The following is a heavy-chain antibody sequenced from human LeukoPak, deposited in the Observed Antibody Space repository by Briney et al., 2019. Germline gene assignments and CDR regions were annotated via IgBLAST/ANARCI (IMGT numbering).Heavy chain of an antibody. Sequence: PGGSLRLSCAASGFTFSSYSMNWVRQAPGKGLEWVSFISTSSNTIYYADSVKGRFTISRDNAKNSLYLQMNSLRDEDTAVYYCARVRSGYHLDYWGQGTLVTVSS. CDR2: ISTSSNTI. J-gene: IGHJ4*02. V-gene: IGHV3-48*02. D-gene: IGHD3-22*01. CDR1: GFTFSSYS. CDR3: ARVRSGYHLDY.